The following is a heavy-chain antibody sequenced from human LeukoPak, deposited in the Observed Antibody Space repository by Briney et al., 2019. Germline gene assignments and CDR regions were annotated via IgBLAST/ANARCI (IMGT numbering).Heavy chain of an antibody. D-gene: IGHD5-24*01. V-gene: IGHV3-48*03. J-gene: IGHJ3*01. Sequence: PGGSLRLSCSASGFTFSTYEMNWVRQAPGKGLEWVSSISSRAGSIYYADSVKGRFTISRDNAKNSLYLQMNSLRDEDTAAYYCAMKAVPRPRLHDAFDFWGQGTVVSVSS. CDR3: AMKAVPRPRLHDAFDF. CDR2: ISSRAGSI. CDR1: GFTFSTYE.